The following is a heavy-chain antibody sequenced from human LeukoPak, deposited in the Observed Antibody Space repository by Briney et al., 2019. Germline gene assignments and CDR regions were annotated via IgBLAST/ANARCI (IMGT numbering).Heavy chain of an antibody. CDR3: AGGYCSGGSCYDFDY. Sequence: GASVTVSCTASGYTFTGYYMHWVRHAPGQGLEWMGWINPNSGGTNYAQKFQGRVTITRDTSISTAYMELSRLRSDDTAVYYCAGGYCSGGSCYDFDYWGQGTLVTVSS. CDR2: INPNSGGT. CDR1: GYTFTGYY. V-gene: IGHV1-2*02. D-gene: IGHD2-15*01. J-gene: IGHJ4*02.